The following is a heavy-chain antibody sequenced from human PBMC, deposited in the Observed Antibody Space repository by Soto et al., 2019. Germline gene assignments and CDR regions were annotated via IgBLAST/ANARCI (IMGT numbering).Heavy chain of an antibody. CDR2: IYYSGST. CDR1: GGSISSSSYY. J-gene: IGHJ4*02. V-gene: IGHV4-39*01. Sequence: ETRSLTCTVSGGSISSSSYYWGWIRQPPGKGLEWIGSIYYSGSTYYNPSLKSRVTISVDTSKNQFSLKLSSVTAADTAVYYCARLSLIQLWLYYFDYWGQGTLVTVSS. CDR3: ARLSLIQLWLYYFDY. D-gene: IGHD5-18*01.